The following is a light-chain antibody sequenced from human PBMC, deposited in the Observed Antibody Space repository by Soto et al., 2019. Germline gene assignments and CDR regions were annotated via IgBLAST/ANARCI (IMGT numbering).Light chain of an antibody. V-gene: IGLV1-40*01. J-gene: IGLJ3*02. CDR1: SSNIGAVYD. CDR3: QSYDSSLSGWV. Sequence: QPVLTQPPSVSGAPGQRVTISCTGSSSNIGAVYDVQWYQQLPGTAPKLLIYSNTNRPSGVPDRFSGSRSGTSASLAITGLQTEDEADYYCQSYDSSLSGWVFGGGTKLTVL. CDR2: SNT.